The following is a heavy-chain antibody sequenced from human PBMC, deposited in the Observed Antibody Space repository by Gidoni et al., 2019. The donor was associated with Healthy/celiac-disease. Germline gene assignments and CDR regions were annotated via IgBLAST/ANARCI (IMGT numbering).Heavy chain of an antibody. CDR3: ARAGGGDTAMVKFDY. J-gene: IGHJ4*02. CDR2: INTNTGNP. CDR1: GCTFTSYA. D-gene: IGHD5-18*01. V-gene: IGHV7-4-1*02. Sequence: QVQLLQSGSELTKHGASVTVSCKASGCTFTSYAMNWVRQAPGQGLEWMGWINTNTGNPTYAQGFTGRFVFSLDNSVSTAYLQISSLKAEDTAVYYCARAGGGDTAMVKFDYWGQGTLVTVSS.